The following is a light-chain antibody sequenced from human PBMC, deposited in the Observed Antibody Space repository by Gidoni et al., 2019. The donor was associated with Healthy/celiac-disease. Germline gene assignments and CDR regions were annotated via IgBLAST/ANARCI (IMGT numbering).Light chain of an antibody. J-gene: IGKJ3*01. V-gene: IGKV1-39*01. CDR1: QSIISY. CDR2: AAS. CDR3: QQSYSTPL. Sequence: DIQMTQSPSSLSASVGDKVTITCRASQSIISYINLYQQKPGKAPKLLIYAASSLQSGVPSRFSGSGSGTDFTLTISSLQPEDFATYFCQQSYSTPLFGPGTKVDI.